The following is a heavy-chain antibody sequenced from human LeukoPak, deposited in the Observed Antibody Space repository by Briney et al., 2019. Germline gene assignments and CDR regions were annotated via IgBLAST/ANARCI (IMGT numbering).Heavy chain of an antibody. J-gene: IGHJ4*02. CDR1: GYTFTSYG. Sequence: ASVKVSCKASGYTFTSYGISWVRQAPGQGLEWMGWISAYNGSTNYAQKLQGRVTMTTDTSTSTAYMELRSLRSDDTAVYYCARTRLGYCSSTSCYLAYWGQGTLVTVSS. CDR2: ISAYNGST. CDR3: ARTRLGYCSSTSCYLAY. D-gene: IGHD2-2*01. V-gene: IGHV1-18*01.